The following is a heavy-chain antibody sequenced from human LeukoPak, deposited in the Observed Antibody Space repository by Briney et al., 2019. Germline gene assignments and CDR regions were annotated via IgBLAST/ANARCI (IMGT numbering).Heavy chain of an antibody. CDR2: ISYDGSNK. V-gene: IGHV3-30*18. J-gene: IGHJ4*02. CDR3: GKDGEWLAFDY. D-gene: IGHD6-19*01. Sequence: GRSLRLSCAASGFTFSSYGMHWVRQAPGKGLEWVAVISYDGSNKYYADSVKGRFTISRDNSKNTLYLQMNSLRAEDTAVYYCGKDGEWLAFDYWGQGTLVTVSS. CDR1: GFTFSSYG.